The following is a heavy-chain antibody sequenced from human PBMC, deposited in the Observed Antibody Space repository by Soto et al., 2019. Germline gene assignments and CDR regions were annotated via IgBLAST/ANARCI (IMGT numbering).Heavy chain of an antibody. CDR1: GVSFSSYG. Sequence: QGQLVESGGGVVQPGRSLRLSCAASGVSFSSYGMEWVRLAPGKGLEWVAATTYDGGIKHYVDSVKGRFTSSRDNSKNTLDLQMDSLRVEDTATYYCAGARENPCFYYGLSVWGQGTTVTVSS. V-gene: IGHV3-30*03. J-gene: IGHJ6*02. CDR2: TTYDGGIK. CDR3: AGARENPCFYYGLSV. D-gene: IGHD3-16*01.